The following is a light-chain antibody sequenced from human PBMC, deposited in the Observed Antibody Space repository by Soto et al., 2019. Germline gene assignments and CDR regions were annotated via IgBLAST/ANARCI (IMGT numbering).Light chain of an antibody. V-gene: IGKV1-33*01. CDR3: QQYDSVFT. J-gene: IGKJ5*01. Sequence: DIQMTPSPSSLSASVVGRITITCRASQSISRYLNWYQHKPGKAPKLLINAASNLETGVPSRFSGSGSGTDFTFTISSLQAEDIATYFCQQYDSVFTFGQGTRLEIK. CDR2: AAS. CDR1: QSISRY.